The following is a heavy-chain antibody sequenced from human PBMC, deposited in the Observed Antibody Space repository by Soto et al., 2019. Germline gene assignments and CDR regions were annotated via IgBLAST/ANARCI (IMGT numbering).Heavy chain of an antibody. CDR2: ISAYNGNT. V-gene: IGHV1-18*01. CDR1: GYTFTSYS. Sequence: QVQLVQSGAEVKKPGASVKVSCKASGYTFTSYSISWVRQAPGQGLEWMGWISAYNGNTNYAQKLQGRVTMTTDTSTSTAYMELRSLRSDDTAVYYCARARGVGYCSGGSCYPLGYWGQGTLVTVSS. CDR3: ARARGVGYCSGGSCYPLGY. D-gene: IGHD2-15*01. J-gene: IGHJ4*02.